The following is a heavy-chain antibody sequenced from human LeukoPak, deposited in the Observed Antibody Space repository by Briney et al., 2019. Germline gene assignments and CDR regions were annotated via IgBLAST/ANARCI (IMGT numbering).Heavy chain of an antibody. CDR1: GYTFTGYS. Sequence: ASVKVSFKASGYTFTGYSVHWVRQTPGQGLEWMGWINPNTGGTNYAQKFQGRVTMTWDTSISTAYMDLSRLRSDDTAVYFCATELTGDSALDYWGQGTLVTVSS. D-gene: IGHD7-27*01. V-gene: IGHV1-2*02. J-gene: IGHJ4*02. CDR2: INPNTGGT. CDR3: ATELTGDSALDY.